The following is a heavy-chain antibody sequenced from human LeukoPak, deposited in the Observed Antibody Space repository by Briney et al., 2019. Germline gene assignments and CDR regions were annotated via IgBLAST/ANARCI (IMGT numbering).Heavy chain of an antibody. Sequence: ASVKVSCKASGYTFTGYYMHWVRQAPGQGLEWMGWINPNSGGTNYAQKFQGRVTMTRHTSISTAYMELSRLRSDDTAVYYCARERRDCSSTSCYLSGWFDPWGQGTLVTVSS. CDR3: ARERRDCSSTSCYLSGWFDP. D-gene: IGHD2-2*01. CDR2: INPNSGGT. J-gene: IGHJ5*02. CDR1: GYTFTGYY. V-gene: IGHV1-2*02.